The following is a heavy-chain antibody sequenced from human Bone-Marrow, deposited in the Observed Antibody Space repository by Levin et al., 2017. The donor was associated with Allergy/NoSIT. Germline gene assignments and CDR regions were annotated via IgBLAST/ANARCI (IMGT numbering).Heavy chain of an antibody. J-gene: IGHJ4*02. CDR3: ARADAIFGVITNFDS. Sequence: ASVKVSCKASGYTFSTYGIIWVRQAPGQGLEYMGWINAYNGNTNYPQNFQGRVTMTADTSTSTAYMELSSLISDDTAVYYCARADAIFGVITNFDSWGQGTLVTVSS. V-gene: IGHV1-18*01. CDR1: GYTFSTYG. D-gene: IGHD3-3*01. CDR2: INAYNGNT.